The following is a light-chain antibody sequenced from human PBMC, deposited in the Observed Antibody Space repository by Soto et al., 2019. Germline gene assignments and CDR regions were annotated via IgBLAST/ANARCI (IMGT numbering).Light chain of an antibody. CDR1: SSDVGAYNY. J-gene: IGLJ2*01. CDR2: DVS. CDR3: CSYAGSYTLL. V-gene: IGLV2-11*01. Sequence: QSALTQPRSVSGSPGQSVTISCTGTSSDVGAYNYVSWFPQHPGKAPNLMMSDVSKRPSGVPDRFSGSKSGTTASLTISGLQAEDEADYYCCSYAGSYTLLFGGGTKLTVL.